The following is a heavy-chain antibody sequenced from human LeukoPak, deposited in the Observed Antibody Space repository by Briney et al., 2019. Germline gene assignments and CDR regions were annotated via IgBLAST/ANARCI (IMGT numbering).Heavy chain of an antibody. CDR1: GFIFSSYV. CDR3: AKLNLGEMAYFDS. Sequence: GGSLRLSCAASGFIFSSYVMGWVRQAPGKGLEWVSSISVGGGDTFASDSVKGRFTITRENSKNTLYLQMTGLRVEDTTVYFCAKLNLGEMAYFDSWGQGTLVTVSS. V-gene: IGHV3-23*01. CDR2: ISVGGGDT. J-gene: IGHJ4*02. D-gene: IGHD3-16*01.